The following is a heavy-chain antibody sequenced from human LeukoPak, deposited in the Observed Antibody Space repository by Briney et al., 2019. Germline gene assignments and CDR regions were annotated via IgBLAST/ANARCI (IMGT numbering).Heavy chain of an antibody. CDR3: ARGVDYYGV. CDR1: GGSLSSYY. D-gene: IGHD3-10*01. V-gene: IGHV4-34*01. Sequence: SETLSLTCTVSGGSLSSYYWSWIRQPPGKGLEWIGEINHSGRTNYNPSLKSRVTISVDTSKKQFSLKLSSVTAADTAVYYCARGVDYYGVWGQGTLVTVSS. J-gene: IGHJ4*02. CDR2: INHSGRT.